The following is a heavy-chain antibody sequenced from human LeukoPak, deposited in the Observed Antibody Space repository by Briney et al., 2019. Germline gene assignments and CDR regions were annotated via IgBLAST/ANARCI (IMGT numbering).Heavy chain of an antibody. J-gene: IGHJ4*02. CDR3: ARRLSSSWYSYFDY. CDR1: GGSISSGGNY. V-gene: IGHV4-31*03. CDR2: IYYSGST. Sequence: SQTLSLTCTVSGGSISSGGNYWSWIRQHPGKGLEWIGYIYYSGSTYYNPSLKSRVTISVDTSKNQFSLKLSSVTAADTAVYYCARRLSSSWYSYFDYWGQGTLVTVSS. D-gene: IGHD6-13*01.